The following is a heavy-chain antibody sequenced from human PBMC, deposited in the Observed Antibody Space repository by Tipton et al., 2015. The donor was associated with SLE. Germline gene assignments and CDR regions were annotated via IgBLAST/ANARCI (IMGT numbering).Heavy chain of an antibody. CDR1: GFTVSSNY. CDR3: ARGRSIFGVVIEDY. J-gene: IGHJ4*02. CDR2: INHSGST. D-gene: IGHD3-3*01. V-gene: IGHV4-34*01. Sequence: LRLSCAASGFTVSSNYMSWVRQAPGKGLEWIGEINHSGSTNYNPSLKSRVTISVDTSKNQFSLKLSSVTAADTAVYYCARGRSIFGVVIEDYWGQGTLVTVSS.